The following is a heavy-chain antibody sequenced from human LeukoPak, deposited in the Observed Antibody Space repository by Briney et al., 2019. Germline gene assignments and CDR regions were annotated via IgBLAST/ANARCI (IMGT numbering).Heavy chain of an antibody. J-gene: IGHJ4*02. CDR3: ARGVVLRYFDWPYYTRLGADRPRGYFDY. Sequence: KPSETLSLTCTVSGGSISSSSYYWGWIRQPPGKGLEWIGSIYYSGSTYYNPSLKSRVTISVDTSKNQFSLKLSSVTAADTAVYYCARGVVLRYFDWPYYTRLGADRPRGYFDYWGQGTLVTVSS. CDR2: IYYSGST. V-gene: IGHV4-39*01. CDR1: GGSISSSSYY. D-gene: IGHD3-9*01.